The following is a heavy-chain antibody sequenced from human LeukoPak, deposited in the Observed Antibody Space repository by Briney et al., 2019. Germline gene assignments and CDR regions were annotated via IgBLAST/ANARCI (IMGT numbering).Heavy chain of an antibody. CDR1: GGTFSSYA. Sequence: SVKVSCKASGGTFSSYAISWVRQAPGQGLEWMGGIIPIFGTANYAQKFQGRVTITAGESTSTAYMELSSLRSEDTAVYYCARDDWNYKFTIHSYYYGMDVWGQGTTVTVSS. J-gene: IGHJ6*02. V-gene: IGHV1-69*13. CDR3: ARDDWNYKFTIHSYYYGMDV. D-gene: IGHD1-7*01. CDR2: IIPIFGTA.